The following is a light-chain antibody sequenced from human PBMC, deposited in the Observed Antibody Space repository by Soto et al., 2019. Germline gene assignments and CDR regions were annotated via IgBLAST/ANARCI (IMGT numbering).Light chain of an antibody. CDR3: GTWDSSLSAGGV. CDR1: SSNIGNNY. V-gene: IGLV1-51*01. CDR2: DNN. J-gene: IGLJ1*01. Sequence: QPVLTQPPSVSAAPGQKVTISCSRSSSNIGNNYVSWYQQLPGTAPKLLIYDNNKRPSGIPDRFSGSKSGTSATLGITGLQTGDEADYYCGTWDSSLSAGGVFGTGTKVTVL.